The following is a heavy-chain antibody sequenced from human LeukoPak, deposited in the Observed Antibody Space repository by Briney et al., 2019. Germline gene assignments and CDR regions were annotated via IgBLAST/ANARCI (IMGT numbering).Heavy chain of an antibody. CDR1: GFTFSRYT. V-gene: IGHV3-21*01. J-gene: IGHJ4*02. CDR3: ARAAAGKWGCFDY. Sequence: GGSLRLSCAASGFTFSRYTMNWVRQAPGRGLEWVSSISSSSSYIYYADSVKGRFTISRDNSKNTLYLQMNSLRAEDTAVYYCARAAAGKWGCFDYWGQGTLVTVSS. CDR2: ISSSSSYI. D-gene: IGHD6-13*01.